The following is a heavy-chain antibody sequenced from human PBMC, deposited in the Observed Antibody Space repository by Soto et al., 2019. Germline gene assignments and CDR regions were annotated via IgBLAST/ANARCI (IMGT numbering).Heavy chain of an antibody. CDR3: ARDRSGWNGVYYYYYYMDV. D-gene: IGHD1-1*01. CDR1: GFTFSNFG. V-gene: IGHV3-33*01. CDR2: IYYDGGNK. J-gene: IGHJ6*03. Sequence: PGGSLRLSCVASGFTFSNFGMHWVRQAPGKGLEWVALIYYDGGNKYYADSVKGRFTISRDNAKNSLYLQMNSLRAEDTAVYYCARDRSGWNGVYYYYYYMDVWGKGTTVTVSS.